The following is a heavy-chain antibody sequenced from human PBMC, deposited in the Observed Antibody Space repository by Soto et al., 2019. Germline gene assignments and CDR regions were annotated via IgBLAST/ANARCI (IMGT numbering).Heavy chain of an antibody. D-gene: IGHD6-19*01. Sequence: PGRSMRLSNAASEGKFRDYGMHWVRQAPGKGLEWVAVIWYDGSNKYYADSVKGRFTISRDNSKNTLYLQMNSLRAEDTAVYYCARLAGTAADYWGQGTLVTVSS. CDR1: EGKFRDYG. J-gene: IGHJ4*02. V-gene: IGHV3-33*01. CDR3: ARLAGTAADY. CDR2: IWYDGSNK.